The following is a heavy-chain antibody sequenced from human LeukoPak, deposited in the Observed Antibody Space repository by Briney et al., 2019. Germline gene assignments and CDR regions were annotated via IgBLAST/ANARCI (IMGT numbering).Heavy chain of an antibody. Sequence: PSETLSLTCTVSGGSISSSSYYWGWIRQPPGKGLEWIGSIYYSGSTYYNPSLKSRVTISVDTSKNQFSLKLSSVTAADTAVYYCASEGRAGSSKDYWGQGTLVTVSS. D-gene: IGHD1-26*01. V-gene: IGHV4-39*07. CDR3: ASEGRAGSSKDY. J-gene: IGHJ4*02. CDR1: GGSISSSSYY. CDR2: IYYSGST.